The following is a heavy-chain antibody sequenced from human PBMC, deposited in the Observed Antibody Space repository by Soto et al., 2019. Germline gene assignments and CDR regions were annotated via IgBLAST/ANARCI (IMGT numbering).Heavy chain of an antibody. V-gene: IGHV4-4*02. J-gene: IGHJ6*03. CDR2: IYHSGST. CDR1: SGSISSSNW. CDR3: ASLYRVAAAGTVVDYYYYYYMDV. Sequence: SETLSLTCAVSSGSISSSNWWSWVRQPPGKGLEWIGEIYHSGSTNYNPSLKSRVTISVDKSKNQFSLKLSSVTAADTAVYYCASLYRVAAAGTVVDYYYYYYMDVWGKGTTVTVSS. D-gene: IGHD6-13*01.